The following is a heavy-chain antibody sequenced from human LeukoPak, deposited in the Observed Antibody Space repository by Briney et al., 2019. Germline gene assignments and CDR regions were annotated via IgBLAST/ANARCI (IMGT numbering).Heavy chain of an antibody. J-gene: IGHJ3*02. V-gene: IGHV4-4*02. CDR1: GGSISSSNW. Sequence: SETLSLTCAVSGGSISSSNWWSWVRQPPGKGLEWIGEIYHSGSTNYNPSLKSRVTMSVDTSKNQFSLKLSSVTAADTAVYYCARGDGGSYSPMRAFDIWGQGTMVTVSS. CDR2: IYHSGST. CDR3: ARGDGGSYSPMRAFDI. D-gene: IGHD1-26*01.